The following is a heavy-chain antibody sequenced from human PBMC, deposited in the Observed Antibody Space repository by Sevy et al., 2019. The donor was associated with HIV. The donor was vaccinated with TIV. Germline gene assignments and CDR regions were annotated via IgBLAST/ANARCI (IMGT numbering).Heavy chain of an antibody. CDR1: GYTFTGYY. Sequence: ASVKVSCKASGYTFTGYYMHWVRQAPGQGLEWMGRINPNSGGTNYAQKFQGRVTMTRDTSISTAYMELSRLRSDDTAVYYCARVLAAAGKNWFDPWGQGTLVTVSS. D-gene: IGHD6-13*01. J-gene: IGHJ5*02. CDR3: ARVLAAAGKNWFDP. V-gene: IGHV1-2*06. CDR2: INPNSGGT.